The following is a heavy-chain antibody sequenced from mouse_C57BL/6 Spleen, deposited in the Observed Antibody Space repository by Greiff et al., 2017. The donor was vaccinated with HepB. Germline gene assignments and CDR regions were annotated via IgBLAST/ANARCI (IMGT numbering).Heavy chain of an antibody. J-gene: IGHJ3*01. V-gene: IGHV2-2*01. CDR1: GFSLTSYG. D-gene: IGHD1-1*01. CDR3: ARNGDYFAWFAY. CDR2: IWSGGST. Sequence: VKLVESGPGLVQPSQILSITCTVSGFSLTSYGVHWVRQSPGKGLEWLGVIWSGGSTDYNAAFISRLSISKDNPKSQVFFKMNSLQADDTAIYYCARNGDYFAWFAYWGQGTLVTVSA.